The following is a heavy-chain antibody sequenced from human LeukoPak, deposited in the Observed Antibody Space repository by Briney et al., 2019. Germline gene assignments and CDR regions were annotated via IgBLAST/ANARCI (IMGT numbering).Heavy chain of an antibody. D-gene: IGHD3-22*01. CDR2: IYYSGST. V-gene: IGHV4-59*08. CDR3: ARGIANTYYYDSSGYYIGDAFDI. J-gene: IGHJ3*02. CDR1: GGSISSYY. Sequence: SETLSLTCTVSGGSISSYYWSWIRQPPGKGLEWIGYIYYSGSTNYNPSLKSRVTISVDTSKNQFSLKLSSVTAADTAVYYCARGIANTYYYDSSGYYIGDAFDIWGQGTMVTVSS.